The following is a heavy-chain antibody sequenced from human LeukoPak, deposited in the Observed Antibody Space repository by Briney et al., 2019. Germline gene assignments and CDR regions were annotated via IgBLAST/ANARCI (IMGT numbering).Heavy chain of an antibody. CDR3: ASPTYYDFWSGYKGPFDY. Sequence: PSETLSLTCTVSGGSISSSSYYWGWIRQPPGKGPEWIGSIYYSGSTYYNPSLKSRVTISVDTSKNQFSLKLSSVTAADTAVYYCASPTYYDFWSGYKGPFDYWGQGTLVTVSS. CDR1: GGSISSSSYY. J-gene: IGHJ4*02. V-gene: IGHV4-39*01. CDR2: IYYSGST. D-gene: IGHD3-3*01.